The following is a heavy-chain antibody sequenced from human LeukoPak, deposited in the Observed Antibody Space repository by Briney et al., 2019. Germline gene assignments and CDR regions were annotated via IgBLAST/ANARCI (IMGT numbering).Heavy chain of an antibody. CDR3: ARDRSRGYGIDY. D-gene: IGHD3-22*01. J-gene: IGHJ4*02. CDR1: GFTFSSYA. Sequence: GGSLRLSCAASGFTFSSYAMSWVRQAPGKGLEWVSAISGSGGSTYYADSVKGRFTISRDNSKNTLYLQMNSLRVEDTAVYYCARDRSRGYGIDYWGQGTLVTVSS. CDR2: ISGSGGST. V-gene: IGHV3-23*01.